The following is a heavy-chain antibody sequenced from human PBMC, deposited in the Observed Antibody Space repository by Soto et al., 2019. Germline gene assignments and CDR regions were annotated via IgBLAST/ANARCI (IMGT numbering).Heavy chain of an antibody. CDR3: ARGEAHITMVRGVIHPPPYYMDV. CDR1: GFTFSSYG. D-gene: IGHD3-10*01. CDR2: IWYDGSNK. Sequence: GGSLRLSCAASGFTFSSYGMHWVRQAPGKGLEWVAVIWYDGSNKYYADSVKGRFTISRDNSKNTLYLQMNSLRAEDTAVYYCARGEAHITMVRGVIHPPPYYMDVWGKGTTVTVSS. J-gene: IGHJ6*03. V-gene: IGHV3-33*01.